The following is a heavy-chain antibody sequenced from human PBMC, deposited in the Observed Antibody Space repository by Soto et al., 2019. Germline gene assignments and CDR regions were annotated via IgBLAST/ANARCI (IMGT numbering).Heavy chain of an antibody. V-gene: IGHV4-4*02. CDR3: ARELFGRSVWFDP. J-gene: IGHJ5*02. D-gene: IGHD3-10*01. Sequence: SETLSLTCAVSGGSISSSNWWSWVRQPPGKGLEWIGEIYHSGSTNYNPSLKSRVTISVDTSKNQFSLKLSSVTAADTAVYYCARELFGRSVWFDPWGQGTLVNVSS. CDR2: IYHSGST. CDR1: GGSISSSNW.